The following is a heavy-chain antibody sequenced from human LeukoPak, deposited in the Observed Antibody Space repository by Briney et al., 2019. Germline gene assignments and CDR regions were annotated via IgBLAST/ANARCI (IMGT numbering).Heavy chain of an antibody. CDR1: GFTFDDYG. CDR2: INWNGGST. CDR3: AKDMDGSSSGLCVDY. V-gene: IGHV3-20*04. D-gene: IGHD6-6*01. J-gene: IGHJ4*02. Sequence: PGGSLRLSCAASGFTFDDYGMSWVRQAPGKGLEWVSCINWNGGSTGYADSVKGRFTISRDNAKNSLYLQMNSLRAEDTALYYCAKDMDGSSSGLCVDYWGQGTLVTVSS.